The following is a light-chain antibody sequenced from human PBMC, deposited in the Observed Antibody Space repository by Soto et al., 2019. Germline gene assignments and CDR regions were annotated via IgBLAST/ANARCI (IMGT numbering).Light chain of an antibody. Sequence: EIVLTQSPGTLSLSPGARATLSCRASQSVSSNYLAWYQQKPGQAPRLLIYGASSRATGIPDRFSGSGSGTDFTLTISRLEPEYFAVYYCQQYDSSPLTFGGGTKVEIK. CDR3: QQYDSSPLT. J-gene: IGKJ4*01. V-gene: IGKV3-20*01. CDR1: QSVSSNY. CDR2: GAS.